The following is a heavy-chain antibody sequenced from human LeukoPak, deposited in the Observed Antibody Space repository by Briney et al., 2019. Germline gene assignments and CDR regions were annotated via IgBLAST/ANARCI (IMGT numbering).Heavy chain of an antibody. V-gene: IGHV3-23*01. J-gene: IGHJ6*03. CDR1: GFIFSDYD. CDR2: ISPSGCNT. Sequence: GVSLTLSCAVSGFIFSDYDMSWLRQAPGKGLEWVSGISPSGCNTYYPHPVECPFTISRDNSKCTLFLQMTSLRPEETDVYSCVKALRREVYYMDVWGEGTTVSVSS. CDR3: VKALRREVYYMDV.